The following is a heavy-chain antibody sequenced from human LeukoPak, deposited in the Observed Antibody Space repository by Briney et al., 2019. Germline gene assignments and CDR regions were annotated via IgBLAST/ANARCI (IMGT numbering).Heavy chain of an antibody. CDR2: IWYDGSNK. Sequence: GGSLRLSCAASGFTFSSYGVHWARQAPGKGLEWVAVIWYDGSNKYYADSVKGRFTISRDNSKNTLYLQMNSLRAEDTAVYYCARSLDNYYGMDVWGQGTTVTVSS. V-gene: IGHV3-33*01. CDR1: GFTFSSYG. D-gene: IGHD2-2*03. CDR3: ARSLDNYYGMDV. J-gene: IGHJ6*02.